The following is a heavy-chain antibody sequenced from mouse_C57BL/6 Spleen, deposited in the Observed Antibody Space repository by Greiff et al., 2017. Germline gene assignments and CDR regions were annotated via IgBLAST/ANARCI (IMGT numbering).Heavy chain of an antibody. D-gene: IGHD1-1*01. V-gene: IGHV1-80*01. CDR1: GYAFSSYW. CDR3: ARSGYYGSISYYFDY. CDR2: IYPGDGDT. Sequence: SGAELVKPGASVKISCKASGYAFSSYWMNWVKQRPGKGLEWIGQIYPGDGDTNYNGKFKGKATLTADKSSSTAYMQLSSLTSEDSAVYFCARSGYYGSISYYFDYWGQGTTLTVSS. J-gene: IGHJ2*01.